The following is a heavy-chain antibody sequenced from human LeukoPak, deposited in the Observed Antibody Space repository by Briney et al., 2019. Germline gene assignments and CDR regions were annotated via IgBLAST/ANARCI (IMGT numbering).Heavy chain of an antibody. D-gene: IGHD5-18*01. V-gene: IGHV4-61*05. CDR2: IYYSGST. J-gene: IGHJ4*02. Sequence: SETLSLTCTVSGGSISSSSYYWSWIRQPPGKGLEWIGYIYYSGSTNYNPSLKSRVTISVDTSKNQFSLKLSSVTAADTAVYYCARGLYGYEYYFDYWGQGTLVTVSS. CDR3: ARGLYGYEYYFDY. CDR1: GGSISSSSYY.